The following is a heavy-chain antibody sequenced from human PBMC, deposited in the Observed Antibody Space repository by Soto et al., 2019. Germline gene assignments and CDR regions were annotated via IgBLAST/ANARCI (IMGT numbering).Heavy chain of an antibody. Sequence: PGGALRLSCAVSGFTFSSYSMNWVRQAPGKGLEWVSYISSSSSTIYYADSVKGRFTISRDNAKNSLYLQMNSLRDEDTAVYYCARDDYDSSGYYYYGMDVWGQGTTVTVSS. CDR3: ARDDYDSSGYYYYGMDV. V-gene: IGHV3-48*02. J-gene: IGHJ6*02. CDR1: GFTFSSYS. D-gene: IGHD3-22*01. CDR2: ISSSSSTI.